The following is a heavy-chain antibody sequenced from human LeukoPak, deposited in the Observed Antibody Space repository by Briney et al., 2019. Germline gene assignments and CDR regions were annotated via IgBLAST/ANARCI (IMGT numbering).Heavy chain of an antibody. CDR3: AREGNDYYYDQ. V-gene: IGHV3-21*01. CDR2: ITGDCKYI. CDR1: GFIFKTYT. J-gene: IGHJ4*02. D-gene: IGHD3-16*01. Sequence: EGSLRLSCAASGFIFKTYTMTWVRQAPGKGLEWVSSITGDCKYITYADSVKGRFTISRDNAKNSLYLQVASLRGDDTATYYCAREGNDYYYDQWGQGTLVTVSP.